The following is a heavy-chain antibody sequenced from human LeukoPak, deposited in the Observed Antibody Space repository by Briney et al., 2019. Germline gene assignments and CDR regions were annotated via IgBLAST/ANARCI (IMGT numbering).Heavy chain of an antibody. Sequence: ETLSLTCTVSGGSISSSSYYWGWIRQPPGKGLEWVSSISSSSSSYIYYADSVKGRFTISRDNAKNSLYLQMNSLRAEDTAVYYCAREYDSSGYLFDPWGQGTLVTVSS. D-gene: IGHD3-22*01. J-gene: IGHJ5*02. CDR1: GGSISSSS. V-gene: IGHV3-21*01. CDR2: ISSSSSSYI. CDR3: AREYDSSGYLFDP.